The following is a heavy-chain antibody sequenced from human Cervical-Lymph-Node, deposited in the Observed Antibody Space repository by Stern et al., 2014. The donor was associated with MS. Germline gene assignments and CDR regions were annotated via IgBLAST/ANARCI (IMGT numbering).Heavy chain of an antibody. Sequence: VQLVESGGGVVQPGRSLRLSCAASGFTFSNFAMNWIRQSPDKGLQWLAAISTDGSATNYADSVKGRFTISRDNSKNTLYLEMNSLTTEDTAVFYCARDLGYWGQGTLVTVSS. CDR3: ARDLGY. V-gene: IGHV3-30-3*01. CDR2: ISTDGSAT. J-gene: IGHJ4*02. CDR1: GFTFSNFA.